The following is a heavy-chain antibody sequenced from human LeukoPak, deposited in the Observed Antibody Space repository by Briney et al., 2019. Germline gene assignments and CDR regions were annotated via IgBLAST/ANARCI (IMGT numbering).Heavy chain of an antibody. J-gene: IGHJ3*02. CDR2: INPNRGGT. V-gene: IGHV1-2*06. Sequence: ASVKVSCKASGYTFTGYYMHWVRQAPGQGLEWMGRINPNRGGTNYAQKFQGRVTMTRDTSISTAYMELSRLRSDDTAVYYCAREGVSGDAFDIWGQGTMVTVSS. CDR3: AREGVSGDAFDI. D-gene: IGHD2-8*01. CDR1: GYTFTGYY.